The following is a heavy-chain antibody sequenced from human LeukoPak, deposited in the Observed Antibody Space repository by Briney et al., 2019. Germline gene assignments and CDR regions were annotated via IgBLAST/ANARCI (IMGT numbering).Heavy chain of an antibody. V-gene: IGHV3-30*01. CDR3: ARYRVPAYSGYGLFDY. D-gene: IGHD5-12*01. CDR2: ISYDGSNK. CDR1: GFTSSSYA. J-gene: IGHJ4*02. Sequence: PGRSLRLSCAASGFTSSSYAMHWVRQAPGKGLEWVAVISYDGSNKYYADSVKGRFTISRDNSKNTLYLQMNSLRAEDTAVYYCARYRVPAYSGYGLFDYWGQGTLVTVSS.